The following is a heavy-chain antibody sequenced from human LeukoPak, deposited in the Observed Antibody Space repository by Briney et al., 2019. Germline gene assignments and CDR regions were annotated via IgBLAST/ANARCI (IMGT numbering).Heavy chain of an antibody. CDR1: GGSLSGNY. V-gene: IGHV4-34*01. CDR2: INHSGST. CDR3: YYMDV. Sequence: SETLSLTCAVYGGSLSGNYWSWIRLPPGKGLEWIGEINHSGSTNYNPSLKSRVTISVDTSKNQFSLKLSSVTAADTAVYYCYYMDVWGKGTTVTVSS. J-gene: IGHJ6*03.